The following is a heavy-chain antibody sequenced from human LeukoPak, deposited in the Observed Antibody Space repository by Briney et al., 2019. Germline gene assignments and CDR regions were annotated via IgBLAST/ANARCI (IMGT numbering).Heavy chain of an antibody. Sequence: GASVKVSCKASGYTFTGYNIQWLRQAPAQGLEWMGWINPNSGGTNYAQKFQGRVTMTRDTSISTAYMEVSRLRSDDAAMYYCARALRSGSYREFDYWGQGTLVTVSP. D-gene: IGHD1-26*01. CDR1: GYTFTGYN. J-gene: IGHJ4*02. V-gene: IGHV1-2*02. CDR3: ARALRSGSYREFDY. CDR2: INPNSGGT.